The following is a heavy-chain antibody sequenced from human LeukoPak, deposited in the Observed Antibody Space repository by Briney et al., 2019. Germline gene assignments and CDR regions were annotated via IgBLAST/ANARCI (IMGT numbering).Heavy chain of an antibody. CDR1: GFTFSSYW. CDR2: INSDGSST. V-gene: IGHV3-74*01. D-gene: IGHD5-18*01. J-gene: IGHJ4*02. CDR3: AKATYGYSSPFDY. Sequence: GGSLRLSCAASGFTFSSYWMHWVRQAPGKGLVWVSRINSDGSSTSYADSVKGRFTISGDNAKNTLYLQMNSLRAEDTAVYYCAKATYGYSSPFDYWGQGTLVTVSS.